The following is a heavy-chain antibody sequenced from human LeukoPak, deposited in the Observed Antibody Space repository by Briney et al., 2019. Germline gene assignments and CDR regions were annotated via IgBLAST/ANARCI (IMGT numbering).Heavy chain of an antibody. J-gene: IGHJ4*01. D-gene: IGHD3-3*01. CDR2: FIPIFNRA. CDR3: AAGQRTASSTIYSPLTALLTTFDY. V-gene: IGHV1-69*13. Sequence: ASVKVSCKASGGTFSSYAISWVRQAPGQGLEWMGGFIPIFNRADYAQKFLDRVTITADEFTTTAYMELRSLTSEDTAVYFCAAGQRTASSTIYSPLTALLTTFDYWGQGTLVTVSS. CDR1: GGTFSSYA.